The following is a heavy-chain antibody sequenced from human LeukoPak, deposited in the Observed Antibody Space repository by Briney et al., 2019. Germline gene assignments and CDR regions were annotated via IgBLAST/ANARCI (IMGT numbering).Heavy chain of an antibody. V-gene: IGHV4-34*01. J-gene: IGHJ6*03. CDR2: INHSGST. CDR1: GGSFSGYY. Sequence: SETLSLTCAVYGGSFSGYYWSWIRQPPGKGLEWIGEINHSGSTNYNPSLKSRVTISVDTSKNQFSLKLSSVTAADTAVYYCARGRAGYSSSWYASPYYYYYMDVWGKGTTVTVSS. D-gene: IGHD6-13*01. CDR3: ARGRAGYSSSWYASPYYYYYMDV.